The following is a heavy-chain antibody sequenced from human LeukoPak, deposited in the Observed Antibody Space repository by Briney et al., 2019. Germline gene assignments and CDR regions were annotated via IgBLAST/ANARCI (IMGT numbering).Heavy chain of an antibody. CDR1: GYSFTSYW. CDR2: IYPGDSDT. CDR3: ARQQGEQQLVGNAFDI. V-gene: IGHV5-51*01. J-gene: IGHJ3*02. D-gene: IGHD6-13*01. Sequence: GESLKISYKGSGYSFTSYWIGWVRQMPGKGLEWMGIIYPGDSDTRYSPSFQGQVTISADKSISTAYLQWSSLKASDTAIYYCARQQGEQQLVGNAFDIWGQGTMVTVSS.